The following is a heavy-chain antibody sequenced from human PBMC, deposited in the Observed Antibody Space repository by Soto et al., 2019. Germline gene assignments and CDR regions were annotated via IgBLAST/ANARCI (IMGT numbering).Heavy chain of an antibody. CDR1: GFTVSSNY. J-gene: IGHJ4*03. V-gene: IGHV3-53*01. Sequence: GGALRLSCAASGFTVSSNYMSWVRQAPGKGLEWVSVIYSGGSTYYADSMKGRFTISRDNSKNTLYLQMNSLRAEDTAVYYCASLSVGYSGYIDYWGQGTLVTVSS. CDR3: ASLSVGYSGYIDY. D-gene: IGHD5-12*01. CDR2: IYSGGST.